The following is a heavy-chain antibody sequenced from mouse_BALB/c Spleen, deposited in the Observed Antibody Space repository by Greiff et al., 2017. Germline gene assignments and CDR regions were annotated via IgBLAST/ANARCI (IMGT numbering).Heavy chain of an antibody. CDR2: INPSNGRT. Sequence: VQLQQPGAELVKPGASVKLSCKASGYTFTSYWMHWVKQRPGQGLEWIGEINPSNGRTNYNEKFKSKATLTVDKSSSTAYMQLSSLTSEDSAVYYCARGYGPGHFDYWGQGTTLTVSS. J-gene: IGHJ2*01. CDR1: GYTFTSYW. D-gene: IGHD1-1*02. V-gene: IGHV1S81*02. CDR3: ARGYGPGHFDY.